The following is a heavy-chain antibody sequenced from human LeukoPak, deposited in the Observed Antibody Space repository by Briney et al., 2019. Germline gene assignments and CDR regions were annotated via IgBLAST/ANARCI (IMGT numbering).Heavy chain of an antibody. V-gene: IGHV4-59*01. CDR1: GGSISSYY. CDR2: IYYSGST. D-gene: IGHD5-24*01. J-gene: IGHJ4*02. CDR3: ARALPQMATISNLFDY. Sequence: SETLSLTCTVSGGSISSYYWSWIRQPPGKGLEWIGYIYYSGSTNYNPSIKSRVTISVDTSKNQFSLKLSSVTAADTAVYYCARALPQMATISNLFDYWGQGTLVTVSS.